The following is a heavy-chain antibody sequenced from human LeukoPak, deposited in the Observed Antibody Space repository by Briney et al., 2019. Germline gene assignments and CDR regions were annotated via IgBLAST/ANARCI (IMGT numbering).Heavy chain of an antibody. V-gene: IGHV1-69*13. CDR3: ARVGATGFAFDI. D-gene: IGHD1-26*01. J-gene: IGHJ3*02. CDR2: IIPIFGTA. Sequence: ASVKVSCKASGGTFSSYAISWVRQAPGQGLEWMGGIIPIFGTANYAQKFQGRVTITADESTSTAYMELSSLRSVDTAVYYCARVGATGFAFDIWGQGTMVTVSS. CDR1: GGTFSSYA.